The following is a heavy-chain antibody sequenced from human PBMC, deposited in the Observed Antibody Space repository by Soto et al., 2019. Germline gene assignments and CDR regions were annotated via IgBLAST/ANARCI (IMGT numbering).Heavy chain of an antibody. J-gene: IGHJ6*02. D-gene: IGHD4-17*01. CDR2: INPNSGGT. V-gene: IGHV1-2*04. CDR1: GYTFTGYY. Sequence: ASVKVSCKASGYTFTGYYMHWVRQAPGQGLEWMGWINPNSGGTNYAQKFQGWVTMTRDTSISTAYMELSRLRSDDTAVYYCARDGPFYGDYVNYYGMEVWGQGTTVTVSS. CDR3: ARDGPFYGDYVNYYGMEV.